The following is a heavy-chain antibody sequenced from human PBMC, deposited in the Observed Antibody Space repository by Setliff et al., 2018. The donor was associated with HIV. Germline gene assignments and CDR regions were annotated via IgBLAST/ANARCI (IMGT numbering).Heavy chain of an antibody. J-gene: IGHJ4*01. V-gene: IGHV3-74*01. Sequence: PGGSLRLSCAASGFPFSRYWMHWVRQVPGKGPVWVSRIKSNGGDPDYADAVKGRFTISRDNAENTLYLQMNSLRVEDTAVYYCAVSFTMATGIFDNWGHGALVTVSS. CDR1: GFPFSRYW. CDR2: IKSNGGDP. CDR3: AVSFTMATGIFDN. D-gene: IGHD3-10*01.